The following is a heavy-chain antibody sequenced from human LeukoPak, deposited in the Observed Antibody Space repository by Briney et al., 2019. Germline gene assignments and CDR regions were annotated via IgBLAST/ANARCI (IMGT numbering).Heavy chain of an antibody. CDR1: GFTFSRYS. CDR3: ASGGSYFDY. Sequence: GGSLRLSCAASGFTFSRYSMSWVRQAPGKGLEWLSFVSSGSASVDYADSVKGRFTISRDNAKNSLYLQMNSQTVEDTAVYYCASGGSYFDYWGQGTLVTVSS. J-gene: IGHJ4*02. D-gene: IGHD3-10*01. CDR2: VSSGSASV. V-gene: IGHV3-48*04.